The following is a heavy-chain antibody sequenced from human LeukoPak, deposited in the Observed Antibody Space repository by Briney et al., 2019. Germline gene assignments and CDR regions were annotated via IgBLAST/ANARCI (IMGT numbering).Heavy chain of an antibody. D-gene: IGHD6-13*01. CDR3: VKNSGWYRLDC. CDR2: ISGSGGST. J-gene: IGHJ4*02. CDR1: GFTFSSYA. V-gene: IGHV3-23*01. Sequence: GGSLRLSCAASGFTFSSYAMSWVRQAPGKGLEWVSAISGSGGSTYYADSVKGRFTISRDNAKNSLFLQMDSLRSEDTAVYYCVKNSGWYRLDCWGQGTLVTVSS.